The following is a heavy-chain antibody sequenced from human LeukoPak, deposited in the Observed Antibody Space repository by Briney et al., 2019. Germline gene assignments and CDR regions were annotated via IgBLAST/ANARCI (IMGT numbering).Heavy chain of an antibody. CDR3: KTAYEIVATDYYFDY. J-gene: IGHJ4*02. Sequence: GGSLRLSCAAPEFTFSSYEMSWVRQAPGKRLAWDSYISSGGSTIYYADSVKGRFTISRDNAKNSLYLQMNSLRAEDIFFFKQKTAYEIVATDYYFDYWGQGTLVTVSS. CDR1: EFTFSSYE. CDR2: ISSGGSTI. D-gene: IGHD5-12*01. V-gene: IGHV3-48*03.